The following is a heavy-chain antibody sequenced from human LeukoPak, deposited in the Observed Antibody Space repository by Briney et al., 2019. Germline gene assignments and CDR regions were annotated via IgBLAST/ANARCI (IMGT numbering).Heavy chain of an antibody. Sequence: GASVKVSCKVFGYTLTELSMHWVRQAPGKGLEWMGGFDPEDGETIYAQKFQGRVTMTEDTSTDTAYMELSSLRSEDTAVYYCATGYYGSGSSNWFDPWGQGTLVTVSS. CDR1: GYTLTELS. J-gene: IGHJ5*02. V-gene: IGHV1-24*01. CDR3: ATGYYGSGSSNWFDP. D-gene: IGHD3-10*01. CDR2: FDPEDGET.